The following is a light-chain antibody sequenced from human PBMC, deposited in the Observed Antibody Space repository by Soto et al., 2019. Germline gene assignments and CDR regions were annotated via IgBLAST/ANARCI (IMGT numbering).Light chain of an antibody. J-gene: IGLJ1*01. CDR2: GNS. CDR3: QSYDNSLSGYV. CDR1: SSNIGAHYD. Sequence: QSVLTQPPSVSGAPGQRVTISCTGSSSNIGAHYDVNWYQQLPGTAPKLVIYGNSNRPSGVPDRFSGSKSGTSASLAITGLQAEDEADYYCQSYDNSLSGYVFGTGTKLNVL. V-gene: IGLV1-40*01.